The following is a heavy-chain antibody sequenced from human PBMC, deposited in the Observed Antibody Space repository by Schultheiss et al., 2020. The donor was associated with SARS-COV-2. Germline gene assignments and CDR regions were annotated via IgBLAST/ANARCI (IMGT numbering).Heavy chain of an antibody. Sequence: SQTLSLTCAVYGGSFSSYYWNWIRQPPGKGLEWIGYIYYSGSTNYNPSLKSRVTISVDTSKNQFSLKLSSVTAADTAVYYCAREENYFDSSGYRSDSFDIWGQGTMVTVSS. CDR2: IYYSGST. CDR1: GGSFSSYY. CDR3: AREENYFDSSGYRSDSFDI. J-gene: IGHJ3*02. D-gene: IGHD3-22*01. V-gene: IGHV4-59*01.